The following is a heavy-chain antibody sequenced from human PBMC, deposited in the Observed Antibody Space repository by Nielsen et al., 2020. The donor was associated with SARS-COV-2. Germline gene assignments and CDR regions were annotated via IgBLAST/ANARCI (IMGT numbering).Heavy chain of an antibody. D-gene: IGHD3-22*01. CDR1: GYTFTSYA. J-gene: IGHJ4*02. Sequence: ASVKVSCKASGYTFTSYAMHWVRQAPGQRLEWMGWINAGNGNTKYSQKFQGRVTITRDTSASTAYMELSSLRSDDTAVYYCASWVRYYDSSGYYYDLHYWGQGTRVTVSS. CDR2: INAGNGNT. V-gene: IGHV1-3*01. CDR3: ASWVRYYDSSGYYYDLHY.